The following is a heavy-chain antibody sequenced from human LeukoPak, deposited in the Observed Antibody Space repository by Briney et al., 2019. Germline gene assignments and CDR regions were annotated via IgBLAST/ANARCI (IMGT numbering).Heavy chain of an antibody. CDR1: RYTFTGYY. J-gene: IGHJ4*02. CDR3: ARRSSGYYAWVFDY. Sequence: GASVKVSCKASRYTFTGYYMHWVRQAPGQGLEWMGWINPNSGGTNYAQKFQGRVTMTRDTSISTAYMELSRLRSDDTAVYYCARRSSGYYAWVFDYWGQGTLVTVSS. D-gene: IGHD3-22*01. CDR2: INPNSGGT. V-gene: IGHV1-2*02.